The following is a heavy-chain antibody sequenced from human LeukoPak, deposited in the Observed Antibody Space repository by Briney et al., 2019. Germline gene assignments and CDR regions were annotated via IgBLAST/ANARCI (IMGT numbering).Heavy chain of an antibody. V-gene: IGHV4-4*07. CDR3: ASRYCSGGSCYSGLNYYYYMDV. CDR2: IYTSGST. Sequence: SETLSLTCTVSGGSISSYYWSWIRQPAGKGLEWIGRIYTSGSTNYNPSLKSRVTMSVDTSKNQFSLKLSSVTAADTAVYYCASRYCSGGSCYSGLNYYYYMDVRGKGTTVTVSS. D-gene: IGHD2-15*01. J-gene: IGHJ6*03. CDR1: GGSISSYY.